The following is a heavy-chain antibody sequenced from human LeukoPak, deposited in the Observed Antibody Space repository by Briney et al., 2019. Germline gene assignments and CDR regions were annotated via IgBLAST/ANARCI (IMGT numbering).Heavy chain of an antibody. CDR1: GGSFSGYY. CDR3: ARVARCTSCFDVDY. Sequence: SETLSLTCAVYGGSFSGYYWSWIRQPPGKGLEWIGEINHSGSTNYNPSLKSRVTISVDTSKNQFSLKLSSVTAADTAVYYCARVARCTSCFDVDYWGQGTLVTVSS. V-gene: IGHV4-34*01. J-gene: IGHJ4*02. D-gene: IGHD2-2*01. CDR2: INHSGST.